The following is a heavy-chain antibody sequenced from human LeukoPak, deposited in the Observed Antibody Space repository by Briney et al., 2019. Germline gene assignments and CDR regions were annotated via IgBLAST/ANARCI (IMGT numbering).Heavy chain of an antibody. CDR3: ARGRAQDSSTDY. V-gene: IGHV3-11*01. CDR2: ISSSGSTI. J-gene: IGHJ4*02. Sequence: GGSLRLSCAASGFTFSDYYMSWIRQAPGRGVEWVSYISSSGSTIYYADSVKGRFTITRVNAKNSLYMKMNSLRVEDTAVYYCARGRAQDSSTDYWAREPWSPSPQ. CDR1: GFTFSDYY. D-gene: IGHD6-13*01.